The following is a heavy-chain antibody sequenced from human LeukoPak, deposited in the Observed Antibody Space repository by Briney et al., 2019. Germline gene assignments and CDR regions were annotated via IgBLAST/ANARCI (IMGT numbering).Heavy chain of an antibody. J-gene: IGHJ4*02. Sequence: SETLSLTCTVSGGSISNYYWSWIRQPPGKGLEWIGYIYYSGTTYYNPSLKSRVTISLDMSKNHFSLKLSSVTAADTAVYYCAKDLGFWGGGGFDYWGQGTLVTVSS. V-gene: IGHV4-59*01. CDR1: GGSISNYY. CDR2: IYYSGTT. D-gene: IGHD3-3*01. CDR3: AKDLGFWGGGGFDY.